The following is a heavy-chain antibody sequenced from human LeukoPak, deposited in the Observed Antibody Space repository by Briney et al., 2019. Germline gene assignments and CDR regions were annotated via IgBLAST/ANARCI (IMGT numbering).Heavy chain of an antibody. V-gene: IGHV4-59*12. D-gene: IGHD5-18*01. CDR3: ARVWRDTVMVGH. CDR2: VSYTGST. Sequence: SETLSLTCTVSGGSISTYSWSWIRQPPGKGLEWIGHVSYTGSTNYNPSLKSRVTISVDTSKNQFSVKLSSVTAADTAVYYCARVWRDTVMVGHWGQGTLVTVSS. J-gene: IGHJ5*02. CDR1: GGSISTYS.